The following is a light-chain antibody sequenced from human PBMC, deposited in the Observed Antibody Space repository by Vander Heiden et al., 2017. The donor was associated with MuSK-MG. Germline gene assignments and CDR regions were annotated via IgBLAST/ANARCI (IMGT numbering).Light chain of an antibody. CDR1: KLGDKF. V-gene: IGLV3-1*01. Sequence: SYELTPPPSVSVSPGQKDSITCSGDKLGDKFACWYQQTPGHPLLLVIYQDSKRSAGTPERFSCYNSGNTATLTISGTQAMDEDDYYCQAWDSSLVVFGGGTKLTVL. CDR2: QDS. J-gene: IGLJ2*01. CDR3: QAWDSSLVV.